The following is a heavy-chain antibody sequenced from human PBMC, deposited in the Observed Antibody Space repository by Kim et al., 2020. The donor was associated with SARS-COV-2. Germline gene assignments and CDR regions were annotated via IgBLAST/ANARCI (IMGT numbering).Heavy chain of an antibody. D-gene: IGHD3-9*01. CDR2: IYTSGST. V-gene: IGHV4-61*02. J-gene: IGHJ6*02. Sequence: SETLSLTCTVSGGSISSGSYYWSWIRQPAGKGLEWIGRIYTSGSTNYNPSLKSRVTISVDTSKNQFSLKLSSVTAADTAVYYCARGRYFDWSPGFYYYYYGMDVWGQGTTVTVSS. CDR3: ARGRYFDWSPGFYYYYYGMDV. CDR1: GGSISSGSYY.